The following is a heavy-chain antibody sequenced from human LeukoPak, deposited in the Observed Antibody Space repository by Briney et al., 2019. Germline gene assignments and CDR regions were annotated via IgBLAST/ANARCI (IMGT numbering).Heavy chain of an antibody. CDR3: ANGRYYTGSVDY. J-gene: IGHJ4*02. CDR2: ISWNSGSI. D-gene: IGHD1-26*01. V-gene: IGHV3-9*01. CDR1: GFTFDDYA. Sequence: PGGSLRLSCAASGFTFDDYAMHWVRQAPGKGLEWVSGISWNSGSIGYADSVKGRFTISRDNAKNSLYLQMNSLRAEDTALYYCANGRYYTGSVDYWGQGTLVTVSS.